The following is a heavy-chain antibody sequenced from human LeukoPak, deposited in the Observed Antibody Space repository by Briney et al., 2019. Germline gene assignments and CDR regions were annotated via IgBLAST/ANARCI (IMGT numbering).Heavy chain of an antibody. CDR2: INSDGSTT. V-gene: IGHV3-74*01. D-gene: IGHD6-6*01. CDR3: TRSRFSSSSGNDY. J-gene: IGHJ4*02. CDR1: GFTFSSYW. Sequence: GGSLRLSCAASGFTFSSYWMHWVRQAPGKGLEWFSRINSDGSTTSYADSVKGRITISRDNAKNTLYLQINSLRGEDTAVYYCTRSRFSSSSGNDYWGQGTLVTVSS.